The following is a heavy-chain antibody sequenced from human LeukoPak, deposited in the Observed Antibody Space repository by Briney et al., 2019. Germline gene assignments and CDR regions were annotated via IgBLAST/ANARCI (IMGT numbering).Heavy chain of an antibody. CDR2: ISGYNDNT. Sequence: ASVKVSCKTSGYTFTSYGISWVRQAPGQGLKWMGWISGYNDNTNYAQKLQGRVTMTTDTFTSTAYMELKSLRSDDTAVYYCARDYCSSTSCYFDYWGQGTLVTVSS. D-gene: IGHD2-2*01. J-gene: IGHJ4*02. CDR1: GYTFTSYG. V-gene: IGHV1-18*01. CDR3: ARDYCSSTSCYFDY.